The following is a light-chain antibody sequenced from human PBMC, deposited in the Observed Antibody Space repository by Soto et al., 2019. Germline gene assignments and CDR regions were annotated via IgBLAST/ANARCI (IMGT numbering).Light chain of an antibody. CDR1: SSDVGTYNL. Sequence: QSVLTQPASVSGSPGQSIAISCTGTSSDVGTYNLVSWYQHHPGKAPKAMIYESSKRPAGVSSRFSGSKSGNTASLTISGLQAEDEGIYYCCSYAGGSNLLFGGGTKVTVL. CDR3: CSYAGGSNLL. J-gene: IGLJ3*02. V-gene: IGLV2-23*01. CDR2: ESS.